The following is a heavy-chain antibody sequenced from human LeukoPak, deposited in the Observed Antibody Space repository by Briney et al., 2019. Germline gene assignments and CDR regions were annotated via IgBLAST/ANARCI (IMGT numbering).Heavy chain of an antibody. V-gene: IGHV3-30-3*01. CDR2: ISYDGSNK. CDR3: ARSEQWLVGLDY. Sequence: PGGSLRLSCAASGFALSSHWMTWVRQAPGKGLEWVAVISYDGSNKYYADSVKGRFTISRDNSKNTLYLQMNSLRAEDTAVYYCARSEQWLVGLDYWGQGTLVTVSS. CDR1: GFALSSHW. J-gene: IGHJ4*02. D-gene: IGHD6-19*01.